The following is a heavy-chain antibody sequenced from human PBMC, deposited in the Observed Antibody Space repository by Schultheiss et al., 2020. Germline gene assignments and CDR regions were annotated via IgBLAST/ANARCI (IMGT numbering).Heavy chain of an antibody. D-gene: IGHD1-7*01. J-gene: IGHJ5*02. CDR2: IYSGGST. V-gene: IGHV3-53*01. CDR1: GFTVSSNY. CDR3: ARAGLELQIGLPPGGFDP. Sequence: WGSLRLACAASGFTVSSNYMSWVRQAPGKGLEWVSVIYSGGSTYYADSVKGRFTISRDNSKNTLYLQMNSLRAEDTAVYYCARAGLELQIGLPPGGFDPWGKGTLVTVAS.